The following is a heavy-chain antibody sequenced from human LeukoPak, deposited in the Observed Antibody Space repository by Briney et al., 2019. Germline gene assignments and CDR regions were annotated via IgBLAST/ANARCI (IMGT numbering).Heavy chain of an antibody. V-gene: IGHV4-31*03. CDR3: ARGYSGYGVYYGMDV. CDR1: GGXISSGGYY. Sequence: SETLSLTCTVSGGXISSGGYYWSWIRQHPGKGLQWIGYIYYSGSTYYNPSLKSRVTISVDTSKNQFSLKLSSVTAADTAVYYCARGYSGYGVYYGMDVWGQGTTVTVSS. D-gene: IGHD4-17*01. CDR2: IYYSGST. J-gene: IGHJ6*02.